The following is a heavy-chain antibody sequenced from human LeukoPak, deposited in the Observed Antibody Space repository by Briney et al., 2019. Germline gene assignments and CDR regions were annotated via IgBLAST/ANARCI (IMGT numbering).Heavy chain of an antibody. D-gene: IGHD3-22*01. Sequence: SETLSLTCTVSGGSISSSSHYWGWIRQPPGKGLEWIGSIYYSGSTYYNPSLKSRVTISVDTSKNQFSLKLSSVTAADTAVYYCARDRGYDSSGYNVFDYWGQGTLVTVSS. CDR3: ARDRGYDSSGYNVFDY. CDR1: GGSISSSSHY. CDR2: IYYSGST. J-gene: IGHJ4*02. V-gene: IGHV4-39*07.